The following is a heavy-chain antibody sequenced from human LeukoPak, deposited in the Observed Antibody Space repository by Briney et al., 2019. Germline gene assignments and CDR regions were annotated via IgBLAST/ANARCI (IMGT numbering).Heavy chain of an antibody. D-gene: IGHD4-11*01. CDR3: ARDYPSDYRNPYTDV. V-gene: IGHV4-61*02. J-gene: IGHJ6*03. CDR1: GCSISSGSYY. CDR2: IFTGGGT. Sequence: SETLSLTCTVSGCSISSGSYYWSWIRQPAGKGLEWIGRIFTGGGTKYNPSLKSRVTISVDTPRNQFSLKLSSVTAADTAVYYCARDYPSDYRNPYTDVGGKGTTVIVSS.